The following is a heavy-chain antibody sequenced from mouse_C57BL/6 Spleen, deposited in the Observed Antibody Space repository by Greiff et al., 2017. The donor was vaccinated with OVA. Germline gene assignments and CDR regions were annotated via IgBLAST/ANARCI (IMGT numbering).Heavy chain of an antibody. Sequence: EVKLVESGGGLVKPGGSLKLSCAASGFTFSSYAMSWVRQTPEKRLEWVATISDGGSYTYYPDNVKGRFTISRDNAKNNLYLQMSHLKSEDPAMYYCARVPSRYFDYWGQGTTLTVSS. CDR3: ARVPSRYFDY. CDR1: GFTFSSYA. CDR2: ISDGGSYT. V-gene: IGHV5-4*03. J-gene: IGHJ2*01.